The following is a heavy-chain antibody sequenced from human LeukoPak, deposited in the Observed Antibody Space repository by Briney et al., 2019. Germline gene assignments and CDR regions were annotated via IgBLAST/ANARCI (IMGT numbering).Heavy chain of an antibody. J-gene: IGHJ4*02. CDR2: ISSNGATT. Sequence: GGSLLLSCSASGSTFNRFYLHWVRQAPGKGLEFVSHISSNGATTYYADSVKGRFTISRDNSKNTLYLQMSSLRADDAAVYYCVKDRSIAAPNNDFFDSWGQGALVTVSS. V-gene: IGHV3-64D*06. D-gene: IGHD6-6*01. CDR1: GSTFNRFY. CDR3: VKDRSIAAPNNDFFDS.